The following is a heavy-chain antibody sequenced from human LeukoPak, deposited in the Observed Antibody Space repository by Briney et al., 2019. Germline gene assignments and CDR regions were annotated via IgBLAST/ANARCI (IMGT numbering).Heavy chain of an antibody. CDR3: AREGWEGSSLGSFDY. V-gene: IGHV3-30-3*01. D-gene: IGHD6-6*01. J-gene: IGHJ4*02. Sequence: GGSLRLSCAASGFTFSSYAMSWVRQAPGKGLEWVAVISYDGSNKYYADSVKGRFTISRDNSKNTLYLQMNSLRAEDTAVYYCAREGWEGSSLGSFDYWGQGTLVTVSS. CDR1: GFTFSSYA. CDR2: ISYDGSNK.